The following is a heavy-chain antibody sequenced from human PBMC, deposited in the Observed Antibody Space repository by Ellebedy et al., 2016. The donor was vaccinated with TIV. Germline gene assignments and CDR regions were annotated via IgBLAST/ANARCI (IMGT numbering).Heavy chain of an antibody. CDR1: GFTFSRYD. CDR2: IDNAGDT. J-gene: IGHJ6*02. Sequence: GGSLRLXXAASGFTFSRYDMHWVRQSTRKGLEWVASIDNAGDTHYPGSVKGRFTISRENAKNSLYLQMNSLRVEDTAVYYCTRFEIISGGGYGMDVWGQGTTVTVSS. V-gene: IGHV3-13*01. D-gene: IGHD3-16*01. CDR3: TRFEIISGGGYGMDV.